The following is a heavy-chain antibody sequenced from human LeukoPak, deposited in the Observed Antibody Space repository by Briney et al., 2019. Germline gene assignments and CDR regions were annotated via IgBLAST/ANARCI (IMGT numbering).Heavy chain of an antibody. V-gene: IGHV3-53*01. CDR2: IYSDNT. D-gene: IGHD4/OR15-4a*01. Sequence: QPGGSLRLSCTVSGFTVSSNSVSWVRQAPGKGLEWVSFIYSDNTHYSDSVKGRFTISRDNSKNTLYLQMNSRRAEDTAVYYCARRAGAYSHPYDYWGQGTLVTVSS. CDR1: GFTVSSNS. CDR3: ARRAGAYSHPYDY. J-gene: IGHJ4*02.